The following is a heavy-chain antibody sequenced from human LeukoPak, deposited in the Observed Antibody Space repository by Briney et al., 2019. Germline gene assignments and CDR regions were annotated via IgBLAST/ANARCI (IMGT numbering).Heavy chain of an antibody. CDR1: GGSISSYY. CDR3: ARGLPDSSGYVDWYFDL. CDR2: IYYSGST. Sequence: SETLSLTCTVSGGSISSYYWSWIRQPPGKGLEWIGCIYYSGSTNYNPSLKSRVTISVDTSKNQFSLKLSSVTAADTAVYYCARGLPDSSGYVDWYFDLWGRGTLVTVSS. D-gene: IGHD3-22*01. V-gene: IGHV4-59*01. J-gene: IGHJ2*01.